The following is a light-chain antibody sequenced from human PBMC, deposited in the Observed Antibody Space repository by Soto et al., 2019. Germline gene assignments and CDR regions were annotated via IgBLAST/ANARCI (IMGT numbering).Light chain of an antibody. V-gene: IGLV2-11*01. Sequence: QSALTQPRSVSGSPGQSVTISCTGTSSDVGGYNHVSWYQQHPGKAPKLMIYDVSKRPSGVPDRFSGSKSGNTASLTISGLQDEDEAGYYCCSYAGSYTWVFGGGTKLTVL. CDR2: DVS. CDR3: CSYAGSYTWV. J-gene: IGLJ3*02. CDR1: SSDVGGYNH.